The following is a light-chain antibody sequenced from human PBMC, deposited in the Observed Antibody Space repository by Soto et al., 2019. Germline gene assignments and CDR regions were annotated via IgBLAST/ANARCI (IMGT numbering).Light chain of an antibody. CDR2: DVT. CDR3: CSYAGTYIFL. Sequence: QSALTQPRSVSGPPGQSVTISCSGTSSDVGAYNYVSWYQKYPGKAPKLMIYDVTKRPAGVPDRFSGSKSGSTASLTISGLQAEDEADYYCCSYAGTYIFLFGGGTKLTVL. CDR1: SSDVGAYNY. J-gene: IGLJ2*01. V-gene: IGLV2-11*01.